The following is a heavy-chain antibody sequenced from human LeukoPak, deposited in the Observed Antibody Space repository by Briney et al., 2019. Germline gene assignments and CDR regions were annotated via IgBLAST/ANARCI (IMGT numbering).Heavy chain of an antibody. D-gene: IGHD4-17*01. J-gene: IGHJ4*02. CDR2: ISYDGSNK. V-gene: IGHV3-30*18. CDR1: GFTFGSYG. Sequence: GGSLRLSCAASGFTFGSYGMHGVRRAQGRGLGGGAVISYDGSNKYYADSVKGRFTISRDNSKNTLYLQMNSLRAEDTAVYYCAKDSGDYGDYEPGYFDYWGQGTLVTVSS. CDR3: AKDSGDYGDYEPGYFDY.